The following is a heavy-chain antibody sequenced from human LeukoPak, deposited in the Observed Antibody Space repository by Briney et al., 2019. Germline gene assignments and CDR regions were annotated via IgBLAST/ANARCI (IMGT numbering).Heavy chain of an antibody. CDR3: ARQGTYSSSVDH. D-gene: IGHD6-6*01. V-gene: IGHV5-51*01. J-gene: IGHJ4*02. Sequence: GESLKISCKGSGYSFTTYWIGWVRQMPGKGLEWVGIIYPGDSDTRYSPSFQGQVTISADKSISTAYLQWSSLKDSDTAIYYCARQGTYSSSVDHWGQGTLVTVSS. CDR2: IYPGDSDT. CDR1: GYSFTTYW.